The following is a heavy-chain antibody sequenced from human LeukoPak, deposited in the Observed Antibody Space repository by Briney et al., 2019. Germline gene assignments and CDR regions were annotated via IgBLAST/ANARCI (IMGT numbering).Heavy chain of an antibody. CDR1: GGSISSYY. D-gene: IGHD3-10*01. J-gene: IGHJ3*02. CDR3: ARGRFNTMVRGAWAAFDI. CDR2: IYYSGST. V-gene: IGHV4-59*01. Sequence: PSETLSLTCTVSGGSISSYYWSWIRQPPGKGLERVGYIYYSGSTNYNPSLKSRVTISVDTSKNQFSLKLSSVTAADTAVYYCARGRFNTMVRGAWAAFDIWGQGTMVTVSS.